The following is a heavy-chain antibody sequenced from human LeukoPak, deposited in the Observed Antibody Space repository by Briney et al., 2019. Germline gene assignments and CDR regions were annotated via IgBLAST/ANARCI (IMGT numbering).Heavy chain of an antibody. CDR2: IRGSGGRT. V-gene: IGHV3-23*01. Sequence: PGGSLRLSCAASGFTFSSYAMSWVRQAPGKGLEWVSAIRGSGGRTYYADSVRGRFTISRDNSKNTAYVQMNSLRAEDTAVYFCVVVSYCAVDCYDYWGQGTLVTVSS. CDR1: GFTFSSYA. J-gene: IGHJ4*02. CDR3: VVVSYCAVDCYDY. D-gene: IGHD2-21*01.